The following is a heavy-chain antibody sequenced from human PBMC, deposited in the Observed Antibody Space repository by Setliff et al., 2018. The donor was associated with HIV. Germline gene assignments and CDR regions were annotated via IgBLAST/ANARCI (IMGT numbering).Heavy chain of an antibody. CDR3: ARTPGTIWGYDY. CDR2: IYYSGNI. D-gene: IGHD3-9*01. CDR1: GGSISSHY. V-gene: IGHV4-59*11. Sequence: SETLSLTCAVSGGSISSHYWNWIRQPPGKGLEWIGTIYYSGNIKSTPSLKDRVTISVDTSKNQFSLKLSSVTAADTAVYYCARTPGTIWGYDYWGQGTLVTVSS. J-gene: IGHJ4*02.